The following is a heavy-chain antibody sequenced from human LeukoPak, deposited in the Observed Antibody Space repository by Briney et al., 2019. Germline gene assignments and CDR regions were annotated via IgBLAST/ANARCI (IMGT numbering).Heavy chain of an antibody. CDR3: ARTSGGYGDYVGKDY. Sequence: PSETLSLTCAVYGGPFSDYYWSWIRQPSGKGLEWIGKINHSGSTNYSPSLKSRVTISIDTSKNQFSLKLNSVTAADTAVYYCARTSGGYGDYVGKDYWGQGTLVTVSS. CDR2: INHSGST. V-gene: IGHV4-34*01. J-gene: IGHJ4*02. D-gene: IGHD4-17*01. CDR1: GGPFSDYY.